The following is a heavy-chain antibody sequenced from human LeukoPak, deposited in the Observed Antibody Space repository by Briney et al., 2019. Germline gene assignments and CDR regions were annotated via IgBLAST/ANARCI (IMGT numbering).Heavy chain of an antibody. J-gene: IGHJ5*02. CDR1: GFTVSSNY. CDR2: IYSGGST. CDR3: ARVSRMITFGGVSDWFDP. Sequence: AGSLRLSCAASGFTVSSNYMSWVRQAPGKGLEWVSVIYSGGSTYYADTVKGRFTISRDNSKNTLYLQMNSLSAEDTAVYYCARVSRMITFGGVSDWFDPWGQGTLVTVSS. D-gene: IGHD3-16*01. V-gene: IGHV3-53*01.